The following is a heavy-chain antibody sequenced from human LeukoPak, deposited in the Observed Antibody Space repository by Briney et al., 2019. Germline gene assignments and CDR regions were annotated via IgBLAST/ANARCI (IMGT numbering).Heavy chain of an antibody. CDR1: GGSISSYY. CDR2: IYHSGST. J-gene: IGHJ4*02. Sequence: SETLSLTCTVSGGSISSYYWGWVRQPPEKGLEWIGSIYHSGSTYYNPSLKSRVTISVDTSKNQFSLKLSSVTAADTAVYYCARRYYDFWSGYYVDYWGQGTLVTVSS. D-gene: IGHD3-3*01. CDR3: ARRYYDFWSGYYVDY. V-gene: IGHV4-38-2*02.